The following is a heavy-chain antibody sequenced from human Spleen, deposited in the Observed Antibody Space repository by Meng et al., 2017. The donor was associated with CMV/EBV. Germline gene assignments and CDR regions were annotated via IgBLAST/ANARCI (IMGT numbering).Heavy chain of an antibody. V-gene: IGHV3-73*01. CDR1: GFMCSGSG. CDR3: TKSTASDY. J-gene: IGHJ4*02. Sequence: LSCNASGFMCSGSGMHWVRQASGKGLEWVGHIRIKANSHATAYAASVEGRFTISRDDSKNTAYLQMNSLKTDDTAVYYCTKSTASDYWGQGTLVTVSS. CDR2: IRIKANSHAT.